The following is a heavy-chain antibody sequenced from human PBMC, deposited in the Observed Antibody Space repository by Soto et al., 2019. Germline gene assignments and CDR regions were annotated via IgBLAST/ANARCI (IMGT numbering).Heavy chain of an antibody. CDR1: GFTFSSYS. V-gene: IGHV3-48*02. CDR2: ISSSSSTI. J-gene: IGHJ6*02. CDR3: ARVAKKRGGDPPSETYYYGMDV. D-gene: IGHD2-21*01. Sequence: GGSLRLSCAASGFTFSSYSMNWVRQAPGKELEWVAYISSSSSTIYYADSVKGRFTISRDNAKNSLYLQMNSLRDEDTAVYYCARVAKKRGGDPPSETYYYGMDVWGQGTTVTVSS.